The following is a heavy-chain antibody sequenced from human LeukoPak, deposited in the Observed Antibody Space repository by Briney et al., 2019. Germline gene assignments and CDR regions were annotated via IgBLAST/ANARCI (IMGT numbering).Heavy chain of an antibody. CDR3: TRSAAISSSWSLFDY. J-gene: IGHJ4*02. Sequence: GASVKVSCKPSGYTFTAFYIHWVRQAPGQGLEWMGWISPNTGDTKFAQKFEGGVTLTRDTSTSTAYMGLNGLTSADTAVYYCTRSAAISSSWSLFDYWGQGTLVTVSP. D-gene: IGHD6-13*01. CDR1: GYTFTAFY. CDR2: ISPNTGDT. V-gene: IGHV1-2*02.